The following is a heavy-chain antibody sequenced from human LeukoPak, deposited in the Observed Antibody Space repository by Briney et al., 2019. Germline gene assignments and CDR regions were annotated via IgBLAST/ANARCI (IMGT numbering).Heavy chain of an antibody. CDR1: GDSISSGDYY. CDR2: IYYSGST. J-gene: IGHJ4*02. CDR3: ARGTDMTPISGYYSFVY. Sequence: PSETLSHTCTVSGDSISSGDYYWSWIRQPPGKGLEWIGYIYYSGSTYYNPSLKSRFTISVDTSNNRFSLKVTSVTAADTAVYYCARGTDMTPISGYYSFVYWGQGTLVSVSS. V-gene: IGHV4-30-4*01. D-gene: IGHD5-12*01.